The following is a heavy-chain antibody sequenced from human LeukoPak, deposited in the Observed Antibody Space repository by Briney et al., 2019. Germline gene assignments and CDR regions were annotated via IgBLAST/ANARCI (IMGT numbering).Heavy chain of an antibody. Sequence: GASVKLSCKASGYTFTGYYMHWVRQAPGQGLEWMGSINPNSGRTNHAQKFQCRVTMTRDTSISTAYMELSRLRSDDTAVYYCARGGGYSYGLPSGYWGQGTLVTVSS. CDR3: ARGGGYSYGLPSGY. CDR1: GYTFTGYY. D-gene: IGHD5-18*01. J-gene: IGHJ4*02. V-gene: IGHV1-2*02. CDR2: INPNSGRT.